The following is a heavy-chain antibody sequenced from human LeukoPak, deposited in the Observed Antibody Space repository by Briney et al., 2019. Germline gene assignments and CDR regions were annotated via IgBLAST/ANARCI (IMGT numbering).Heavy chain of an antibody. D-gene: IGHD6-13*01. CDR2: ISAYNGNT. J-gene: IGHJ6*04. V-gene: IGHV1-18*01. CDR3: ARVRAAAGNYYYYGMDV. CDR1: GYTFTSYG. Sequence: ASVKVSCKASGYTFTSYGISWVRQAPGQGLDWMGWISAYNGNTNYAQTLQGRVTMTTDTSTGTAYMELRSLRSDDTAVYYCARVRAAAGNYYYYGMDVWGEGTTVSVSS.